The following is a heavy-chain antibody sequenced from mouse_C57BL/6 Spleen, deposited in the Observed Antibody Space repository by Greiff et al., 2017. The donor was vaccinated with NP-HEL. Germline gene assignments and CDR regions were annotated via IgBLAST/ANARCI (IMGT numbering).Heavy chain of an antibody. CDR1: GFNIKDDY. V-gene: IGHV14-4*01. CDR3: TKDRGRFAY. CDR2: IDPENGDT. D-gene: IGHD4-1*01. J-gene: IGHJ3*01. Sequence: EVQVVESGAELVRPGASVKLSCTASGFNIKDDYMHWVKQRPEQGLEWIGWIDPENGDTEYASKFQGKATITADTSSNTAYLQLSSLTSEDTAVYYCTKDRGRFAYWGQGTLVTVSA.